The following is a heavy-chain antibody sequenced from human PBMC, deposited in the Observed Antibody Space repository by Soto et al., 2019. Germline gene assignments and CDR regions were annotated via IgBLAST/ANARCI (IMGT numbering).Heavy chain of an antibody. CDR2: IKHDGSEK. D-gene: IGHD6-19*01. CDR1: GLTFSKYW. Sequence: EVQLVESGGGLVQPGGSLRLSCAASGLTFSKYWMTWVRQAPGKGLEWVATIKHDGSEKSNLDSVEGRFTISRDNAKNSLSLQMNSLRGEDTAVYFCASVPGSPGYHGLDVWGQGTTVTVSS. CDR3: ASVPGSPGYHGLDV. V-gene: IGHV3-7*03. J-gene: IGHJ6*02.